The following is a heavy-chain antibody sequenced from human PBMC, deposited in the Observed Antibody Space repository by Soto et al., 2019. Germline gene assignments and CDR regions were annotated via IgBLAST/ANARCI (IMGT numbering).Heavy chain of an antibody. V-gene: IGHV1-3*01. CDR1: GYTFTSYA. CDR2: INAGNGNT. J-gene: IGHJ6*02. D-gene: IGHD3-3*01. Sequence: ASVKVSCKASGYTFTSYAMHWVRQAPGQRLEWMGWINAGNGNTKYSQKFQGRVTITRDTSASTAYIELSSLRSEDTAVYYCARERSDFWSGYSSMDVWGQGTTVTVSS. CDR3: ARERSDFWSGYSSMDV.